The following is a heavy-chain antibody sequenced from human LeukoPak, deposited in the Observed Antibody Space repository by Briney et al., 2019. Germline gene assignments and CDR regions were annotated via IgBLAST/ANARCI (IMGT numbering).Heavy chain of an antibody. J-gene: IGHJ4*02. D-gene: IGHD4-17*01. Sequence: GGSLRLSCAASGFTFSTYAMSWVRQAPGKGPEWVSAISGSGVSTYYADSVKGRFTVSRDNSKNTLYLQMSSLRAEDTAVYYCAKLGDYGYWGQGTLVTVSS. V-gene: IGHV3-23*01. CDR2: ISGSGVST. CDR1: GFTFSTYA. CDR3: AKLGDYGY.